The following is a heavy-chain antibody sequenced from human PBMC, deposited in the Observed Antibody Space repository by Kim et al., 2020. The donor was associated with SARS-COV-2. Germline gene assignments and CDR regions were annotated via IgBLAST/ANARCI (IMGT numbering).Heavy chain of an antibody. D-gene: IGHD2-8*01. CDR2: TSYDGNYK. CDR1: RFTFSTYA. V-gene: IGHV3-30*18. CDR3: AKAQPPYCATTNCARFDV. Sequence: GGSLRLSCAASRFTFSTYAMHWVRQAPGKGLEWVAVTSYDGNYKNYADSVKGRFTISRDNSGNTLFLRMTNLSAEDTALYWCAKAQPPYCATTNCARFDVWGQGTTVTVSS. J-gene: IGHJ6*02.